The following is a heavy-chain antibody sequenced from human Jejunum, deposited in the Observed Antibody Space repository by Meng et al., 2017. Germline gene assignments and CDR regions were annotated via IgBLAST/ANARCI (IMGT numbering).Heavy chain of an antibody. Sequence: QVQLVQSGSESKKPGASVKVSCKASGYTFRRYAMKWGRQAPGQGLEWMGWINSNTGNPTYAQGFTGRFVFSLDTSVSTAYLQISSLKAEDSAVYYCARVGPDSSGWYFDYWGQGTLVTVSS. D-gene: IGHD6-19*01. CDR3: ARVGPDSSGWYFDY. J-gene: IGHJ4*02. CDR1: GYTFRRYA. CDR2: INSNTGNP. V-gene: IGHV7-4-1*02.